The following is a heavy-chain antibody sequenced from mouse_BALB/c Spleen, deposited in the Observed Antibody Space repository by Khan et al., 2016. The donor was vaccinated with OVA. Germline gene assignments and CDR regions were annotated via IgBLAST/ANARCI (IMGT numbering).Heavy chain of an antibody. CDR2: INPNNGGI. V-gene: IGHV1-18*01. Sequence: VRLQQSGPELVKPGASVKISCKASGYTFTDFIIDWVKQSLGESLEWIGDINPNNGGIMYNQKFKGKATLTVDKSSSTAYMQLRSLTPEDTAVYYCARNGYGGFAYWGQGTLVTVSA. D-gene: IGHD2-2*01. CDR1: GYTFTDFI. J-gene: IGHJ3*01. CDR3: ARNGYGGFAY.